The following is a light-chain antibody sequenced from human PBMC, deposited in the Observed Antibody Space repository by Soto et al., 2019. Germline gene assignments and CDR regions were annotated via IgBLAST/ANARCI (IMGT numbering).Light chain of an antibody. CDR3: QQSYSTPCT. Sequence: DIPMTQSPSSLSASVGDRVTITCRASQRISSYLNWYQQKPGKAPKLLIYAASSLQSGVPSRFSGSGSGTDFTLTISSLQPEDFATYYCQQSYSTPCTFGQGTKVEIK. V-gene: IGKV1-39*01. CDR1: QRISSY. J-gene: IGKJ1*01. CDR2: AAS.